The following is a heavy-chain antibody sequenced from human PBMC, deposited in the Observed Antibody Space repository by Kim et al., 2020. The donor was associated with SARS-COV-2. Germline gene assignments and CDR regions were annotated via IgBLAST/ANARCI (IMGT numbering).Heavy chain of an antibody. V-gene: IGHV3-43*01. Sequence: GGSLRLSCAASGFTFDDYTMHWVRQAPGKGLEWVSLISWDGGSTYYADSVKGRFTISRDNSKNSLYLQMNSLRTEDTALYYCAKGRYLLWFGEPPIGMDGWGRETTVAASS. CDR1: GFTFDDYT. J-gene: IGHJ6*02. CDR2: ISWDGGST. CDR3: AKGRYLLWFGEPPIGMDG. D-gene: IGHD3-10*01.